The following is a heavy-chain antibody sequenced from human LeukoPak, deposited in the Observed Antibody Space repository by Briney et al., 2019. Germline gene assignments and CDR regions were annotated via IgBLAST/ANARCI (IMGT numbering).Heavy chain of an antibody. V-gene: IGHV3-33*01. CDR2: IWYDGSNK. J-gene: IGHJ4*02. CDR1: GFTFSSYG. CDR3: ARDQVRYCSGGSCYFSLDY. Sequence: GRSLGLSCAASGFTFSSYGMHWVRQAPGKGLEWVAVIWYDGSNKYYADSVKGRFTISRDNSKNTLYLQMNSLRAEDTAVYYCARDQVRYCSGGSCYFSLDYWGQGTLVTVSS. D-gene: IGHD2-15*01.